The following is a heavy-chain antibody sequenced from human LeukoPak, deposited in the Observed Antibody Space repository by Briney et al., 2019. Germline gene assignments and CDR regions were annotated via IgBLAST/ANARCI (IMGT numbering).Heavy chain of an antibody. D-gene: IGHD3-22*01. CDR3: ANQYYYDSSGYYAY. CDR2: ISGSGGST. CDR1: GFSFSSYV. Sequence: GGSLRLSCVASGFSFSSYVMNWVRQAPGKGLEWVSAISGSGGSTYYADSVKGRFTISRDNSKNTLYLQMNSLRAEDTAVYYCANQYYYDSSGYYAYWGQGTLVTVSS. J-gene: IGHJ4*02. V-gene: IGHV3-23*01.